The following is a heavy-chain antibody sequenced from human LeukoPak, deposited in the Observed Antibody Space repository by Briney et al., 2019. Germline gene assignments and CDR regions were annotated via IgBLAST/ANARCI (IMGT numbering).Heavy chain of an antibody. V-gene: IGHV1-18*01. D-gene: IGHD3-22*01. CDR3: ARVRRGRGTYDSSGYPLLGAFDI. CDR1: GYTFTSYG. J-gene: IGHJ3*02. Sequence: ASVKVSCKASGYTFTSYGISWVRQAPGQGLEWMGWISAYNGNTNYAQKLQGRVTMTTDTSTSTAYMELRSLRSDDTAVYYCARVRRGRGTYDSSGYPLLGAFDIWGQGTMVTVSS. CDR2: ISAYNGNT.